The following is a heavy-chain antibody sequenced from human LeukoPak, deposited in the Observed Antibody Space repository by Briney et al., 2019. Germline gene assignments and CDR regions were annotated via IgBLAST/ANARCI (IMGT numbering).Heavy chain of an antibody. CDR2: IYYSGST. D-gene: IGHD3-10*01. V-gene: IGHV4-59*08. CDR3: ASRGIWFGEVIDY. CDR1: GGSISSYY. Sequence: SETLSLTCTVSGGSISSYYWSWIRQPPGKGLEWIGYIYYSGSTNYNPSLKSRVTISVDTSKNQFTLKLSSVTAADTAVYYCASRGIWFGEVIDYWGQGTLVTVSS. J-gene: IGHJ4*02.